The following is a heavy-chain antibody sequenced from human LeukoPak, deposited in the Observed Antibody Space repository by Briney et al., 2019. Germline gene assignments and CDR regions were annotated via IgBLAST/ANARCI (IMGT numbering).Heavy chain of an antibody. CDR3: AGGGFYSNYGMDWFDP. CDR1: GGSFSGYY. Sequence: SETLSLTCAVYGGSFSGYYWSWIRQPPGKGLEWIGEINHSGSTNYNPSLKSRVTISVDTSKNQFSLKLSSVTAADTAVYYCAGGGFYSNYGMDWFDPWGQGTLVTVSS. J-gene: IGHJ5*02. CDR2: INHSGST. V-gene: IGHV4-34*01. D-gene: IGHD4-11*01.